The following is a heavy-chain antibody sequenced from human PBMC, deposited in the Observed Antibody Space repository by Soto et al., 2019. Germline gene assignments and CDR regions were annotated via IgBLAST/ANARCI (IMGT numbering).Heavy chain of an antibody. J-gene: IGHJ4*02. Sequence: EVQLVESGGGLVQPGGSLRLACAASGFSFSSYCMYGVRQAPGKGLVWVSRINSDGSSTNYADTVKGRFTISRDNAKKTLYLQMNSLRAEDTAVYYCASDQFVLDSNHIGGIDYWGQGALVIVS. D-gene: IGHD3-3*01. CDR2: INSDGSST. V-gene: IGHV3-74*01. CDR1: GFSFSSYC. CDR3: ASDQFVLDSNHIGGIDY.